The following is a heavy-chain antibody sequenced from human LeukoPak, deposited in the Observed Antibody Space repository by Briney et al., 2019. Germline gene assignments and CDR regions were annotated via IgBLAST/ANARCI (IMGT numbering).Heavy chain of an antibody. V-gene: IGHV3-7*01. CDR3: AKGSSRPPNAFDI. Sequence: GGSLRLSCTASGFTFSGHWMSWVRQAPGKGLEWVASIRQDGSEKHYVDSVEGRFIISRDTAKNSLHLQMNSLRAEDTAVYYCAKGSSRPPNAFDIWGQGTLVTVSS. D-gene: IGHD6-6*01. CDR2: IRQDGSEK. J-gene: IGHJ3*02. CDR1: GFTFSGHW.